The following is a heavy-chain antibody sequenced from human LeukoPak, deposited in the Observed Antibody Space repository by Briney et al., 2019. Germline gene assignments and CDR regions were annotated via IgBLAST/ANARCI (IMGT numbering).Heavy chain of an antibody. V-gene: IGHV3-9*03. CDR2: ISWNSGSI. CDR1: GFTFDDYA. D-gene: IGHD2-15*01. Sequence: GGSLRLSCAASGFTFDDYAMHWVRQAPGKGLEWVSGISWNSGSIGYADSVKGRFTISRDNAKNSLYLQMNSLRAEDMALYYCAKDIGALLPGDAFDIWGQGTMVTVSS. J-gene: IGHJ3*02. CDR3: AKDIGALLPGDAFDI.